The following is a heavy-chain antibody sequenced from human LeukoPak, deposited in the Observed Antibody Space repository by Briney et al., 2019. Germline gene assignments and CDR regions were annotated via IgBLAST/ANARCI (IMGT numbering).Heavy chain of an antibody. CDR2: INPNSGGI. D-gene: IGHD3-9*01. Sequence: GSVKVSCKASGYTFSGHYMHWVRQAPGQGLEWVGWINPNSGGINYAQKFQGRVTMTRDTPISTAYMELSRLRSDDTAVYYCARDRRYFDRSGTGDFDIWGQGTMVTVSS. V-gene: IGHV1-2*02. J-gene: IGHJ3*02. CDR3: ARDRRYFDRSGTGDFDI. CDR1: GYTFSGHY.